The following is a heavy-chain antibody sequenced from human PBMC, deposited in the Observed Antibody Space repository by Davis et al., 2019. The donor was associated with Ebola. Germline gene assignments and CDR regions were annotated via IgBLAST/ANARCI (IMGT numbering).Heavy chain of an antibody. CDR1: GGSFSGYY. D-gene: IGHD3-16*01. CDR3: ARGDGGIKDY. CDR2: INHSGST. Sequence: MPSETLSLTCAVYGGSFSGYYWSWIRQPPGKGLEWIGEINHSGSTNYNPSLKSRVTISVDTSKNQFSLKLSSVTAADTAVYYCARGDGGIKDYWGQGILVTVSS. V-gene: IGHV4-34*01. J-gene: IGHJ4*02.